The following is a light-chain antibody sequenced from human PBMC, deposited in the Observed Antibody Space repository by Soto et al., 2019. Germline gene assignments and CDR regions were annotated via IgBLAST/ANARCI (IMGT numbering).Light chain of an antibody. CDR1: QSVSGSY. Sequence: EIVLTQSPGTLSLSPGERATLSCRASQSVSGSYLAWFQQKPGQAPRLLIYGASSRATGIPDRFSGSGSGTDFSLTISRLEPEAFAVYFCHQYVGSPQTFRQGTKLEIK. J-gene: IGKJ2*01. CDR2: GAS. CDR3: HQYVGSPQT. V-gene: IGKV3-20*01.